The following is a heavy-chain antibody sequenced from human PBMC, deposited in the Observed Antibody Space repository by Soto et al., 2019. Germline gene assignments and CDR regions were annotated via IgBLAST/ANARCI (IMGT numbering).Heavy chain of an antibody. D-gene: IGHD3-10*01. J-gene: IGHJ5*02. CDR1: GGSISSSSYY. V-gene: IGHV4-39*01. Sequence: PSETLSLTCTVSGGSISSSSYYWGWIRQPPGKGLEWIGSIYYSGSTYYNPSLKSRVTISVDTSKNQFSLKLSSVTAADTAVYYCAGWFGDFVCVDAWGQGTLVTVSS. CDR3: AGWFGDFVCVDA. CDR2: IYYSGST.